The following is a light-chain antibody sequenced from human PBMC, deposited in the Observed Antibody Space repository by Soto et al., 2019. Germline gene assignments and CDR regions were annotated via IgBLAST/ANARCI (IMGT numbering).Light chain of an antibody. CDR2: GAS. CDR1: QSVTSNY. CDR3: QQFENSPRFI. V-gene: IGKV3-20*01. J-gene: IGKJ2*01. Sequence: EIVLTQSPGTLSLSPGERVTLSCRASQSVTSNYLAWYQQKPGQAPRLLIYGASTRATGIPDRFSGSGSGTDFTLTISRLEPEDFAVYYCQQFENSPRFIFGQGTKLEIK.